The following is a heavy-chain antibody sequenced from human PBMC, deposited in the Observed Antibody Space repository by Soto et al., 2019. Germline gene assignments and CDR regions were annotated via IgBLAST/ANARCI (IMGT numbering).Heavy chain of an antibody. CDR2: LYYGRSA. D-gene: IGHD3-10*01. CDR3: ARGSGFGELFGYFQH. V-gene: IGHV4-59*01. Sequence: SETLSLTCAVSGDSISSYYCMWIRQPPGKGLESIGYLYYGRSANYNPSLKSRVTISVDTSKNQFSLKLSSVTAADTAVYYCARGSGFGELFGYFQHWGQGTLVTVSS. J-gene: IGHJ1*01. CDR1: GDSISSYY.